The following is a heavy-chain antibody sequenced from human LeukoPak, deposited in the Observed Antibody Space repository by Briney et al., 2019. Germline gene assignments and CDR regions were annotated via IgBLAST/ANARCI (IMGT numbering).Heavy chain of an antibody. J-gene: IGHJ4*02. V-gene: IGHV3-23*01. Sequence: GGSLRLSCAASGFTFSSYAMSWVRQAPGKGLEWVSTISGSGGSTYCADSVKGRFTISRDSSKNTLYLQMNSLRAEDTAVYYCANARGVIKYYLDYWGQGTLVTVSS. CDR3: ANARGVIKYYLDY. CDR1: GFTFSSYA. D-gene: IGHD3-10*01. CDR2: ISGSGGST.